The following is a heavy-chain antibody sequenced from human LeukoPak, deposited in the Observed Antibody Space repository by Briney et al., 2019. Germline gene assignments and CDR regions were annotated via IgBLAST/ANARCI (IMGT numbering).Heavy chain of an antibody. D-gene: IGHD4/OR15-4a*01. CDR2: ISGSGVNT. V-gene: IGHV3-23*01. J-gene: IGHJ6*02. Sequence: SGGSLRLSCAASGFTFDNYAMNWVRQAPGKGLEWVLGISGSGVNTYYADSVKGRSTISRDNSKNTLYLQLNSLRGEDTAIYYCARDTSFNYGAHAMDVWGQGTTVTVSS. CDR1: GFTFDNYA. CDR3: ARDTSFNYGAHAMDV.